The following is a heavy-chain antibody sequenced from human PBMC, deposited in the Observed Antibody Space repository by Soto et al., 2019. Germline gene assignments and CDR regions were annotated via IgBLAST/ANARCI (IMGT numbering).Heavy chain of an antibody. CDR1: GFTFINAW. V-gene: IGHV3-15*01. Sequence: DVQVVESGGGLVKPGGSLRLSCAVSGFTFINAWMFWVRQAPGQGLEWVGRIKSKTDGGTADYAAPVKGRFTSSRHDSKNTLYLQMNSLKTEDTAVYSCIARDSGYSYGLSGLDYWGQGTLVTVSS. CDR2: IKSKTDGGTA. J-gene: IGHJ4*02. CDR3: IARDSGYSYGLSGLDY. D-gene: IGHD5-18*01.